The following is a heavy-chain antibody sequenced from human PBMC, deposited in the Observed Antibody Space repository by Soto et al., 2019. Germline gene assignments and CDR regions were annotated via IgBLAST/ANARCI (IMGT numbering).Heavy chain of an antibody. CDR3: ARAHCSSTSCYPYY. V-gene: IGHV3-30-3*01. D-gene: IGHD2-2*01. J-gene: IGHJ4*02. CDR1: GFTFSSYA. CDR2: ISYDGSNK. Sequence: GGSLRLSCAASGFTFSSYAMHWVRQAPGKGLEWVAVISYDGSNKYYADSVRGRFTISRDNSKNTLYLQMNSLRAEDTAVYYCARAHCSSTSCYPYYWGQGTLVTVSS.